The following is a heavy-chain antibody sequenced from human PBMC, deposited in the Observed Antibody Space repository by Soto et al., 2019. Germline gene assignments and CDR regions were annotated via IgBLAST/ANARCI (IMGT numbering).Heavy chain of an antibody. CDR2: ISYDGSDH. CDR1: GFTFSSYA. CDR3: AAVYTIDY. V-gene: IGHV3-30-3*01. D-gene: IGHD3-16*01. Sequence: QVQLMESGGGVVQPGRSLRLSCAASGFTFSSYAMHWVRQAPGKGLEWVAVISYDGSDHYYADSVKGRFTISRDNSKNTLLLQMNSLRTEDTVVYYCAAVYTIDYWGQGTLVTVSS. J-gene: IGHJ4*02.